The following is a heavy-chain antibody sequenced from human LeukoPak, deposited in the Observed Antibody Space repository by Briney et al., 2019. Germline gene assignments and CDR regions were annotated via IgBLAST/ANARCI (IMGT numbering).Heavy chain of an antibody. CDR1: GFTFSNYW. Sequence: GGSLRLSCAASGFTFSNYWLTWVRQAPGQGLEWVANIKQDGSEKHYVDSVKGRFTISRDNAKNSLYLQMNSLRAEDTAVYYCARDGSGSGDYWGQGTLVTVSS. V-gene: IGHV3-7*01. CDR3: ARDGSGSGDY. D-gene: IGHD2-15*01. J-gene: IGHJ4*02. CDR2: IKQDGSEK.